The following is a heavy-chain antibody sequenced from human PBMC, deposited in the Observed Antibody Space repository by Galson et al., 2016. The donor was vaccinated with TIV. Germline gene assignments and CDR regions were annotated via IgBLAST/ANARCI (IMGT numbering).Heavy chain of an antibody. CDR3: ARRGSSSGAFDF. D-gene: IGHD6-6*01. Sequence: CAGSGFTFSKNDMHWVRQAPGQGLEWVAVISYDGTNIYYGDSVKGRFTISRDNSKNTVYLQMSSLRHEDTALYFCARRGSSSGAFDFWGQGILVTVSS. CDR2: ISYDGTNI. V-gene: IGHV3-30-3*01. J-gene: IGHJ4*02. CDR1: GFTFSKND.